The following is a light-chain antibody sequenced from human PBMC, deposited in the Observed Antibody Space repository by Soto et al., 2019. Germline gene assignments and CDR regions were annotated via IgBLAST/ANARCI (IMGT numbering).Light chain of an antibody. V-gene: IGKV1-33*01. CDR2: DAS. CDR1: QDIRNS. J-gene: IGKJ5*01. Sequence: DIHMTRSPSFLSASVGYRFTITCQASQDIRNSLNWYQQKPGTAPNLLIYDASNLETGVPSSLSGSGSGTDFSFSISSMKPEDTATYYCQQYENLVTFGHGTRLEIK. CDR3: QQYENLVT.